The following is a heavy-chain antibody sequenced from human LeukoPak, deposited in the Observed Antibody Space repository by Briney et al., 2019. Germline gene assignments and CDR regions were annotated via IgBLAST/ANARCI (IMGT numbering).Heavy chain of an antibody. CDR2: IRFDGSYK. J-gene: IGHJ4*02. CDR3: AKDRGSLVVDY. D-gene: IGHD1-26*01. V-gene: IGHV3-30*02. CDR1: GFTFSSYG. Sequence: GGSLRLSCAASGFTFSSYGMHWVRQAPDKGLEWVTFIRFDGSYKYYADSVKGRFTISRDNSRNTLYLQMNSLRAEDTAVYYCAKDRGSLVVDYWGQGTLVTVSS.